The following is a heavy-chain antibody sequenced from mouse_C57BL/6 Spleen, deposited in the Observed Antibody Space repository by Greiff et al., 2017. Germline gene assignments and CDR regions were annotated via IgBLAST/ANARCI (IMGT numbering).Heavy chain of an antibody. V-gene: IGHV1-18*01. D-gene: IGHD2-4*01. J-gene: IGHJ3*01. Sequence: VQLQQSGPELVKPGASVKIPCKASGYTFTDYNMDWVKQSHGKSLEWIGDINPNNGGTIYNQKFKGKATWTVDKSSSTAYMELRSLTSEDTAVYYCARGGYDYSFAYWGQGTLVTVSA. CDR1: GYTFTDYN. CDR2: INPNNGGT. CDR3: ARGGYDYSFAY.